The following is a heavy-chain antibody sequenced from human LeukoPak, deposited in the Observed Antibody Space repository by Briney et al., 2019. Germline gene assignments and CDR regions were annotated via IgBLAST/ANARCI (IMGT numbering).Heavy chain of an antibody. V-gene: IGHV4-4*02. J-gene: IGHJ3*02. CDR2: IYYSGTT. CDR3: ATRGDYSDTSGNSYDALDI. CDR1: GGSISSSNW. D-gene: IGHD3-22*01. Sequence: SGTLSLTCAVSGGSISSSNWWNWVRQPPGKGLEWIGSIYYSGTTHYSPSLESRVTISVDTSKNQFSLKLTSVTAADTAVYYCATRGDYSDTSGNSYDALDIWGQGTMVTVSS.